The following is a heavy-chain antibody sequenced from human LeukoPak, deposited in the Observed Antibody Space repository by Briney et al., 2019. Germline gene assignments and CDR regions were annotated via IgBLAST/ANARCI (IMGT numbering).Heavy chain of an antibody. CDR2: IGGSDGST. Sequence: GGSLRLSCAASGFTFSSYAMSWARQAPEKGLEWVSTIGGSDGSTDYADSVKGRFTISRDNFKNTLYLQMKSLRVEDTAVYYCTREPGYSFGWGIDNWGQGTLVTVSS. CDR1: GFTFSSYA. J-gene: IGHJ4*02. D-gene: IGHD6-19*01. CDR3: TREPGYSFGWGIDN. V-gene: IGHV3-23*01.